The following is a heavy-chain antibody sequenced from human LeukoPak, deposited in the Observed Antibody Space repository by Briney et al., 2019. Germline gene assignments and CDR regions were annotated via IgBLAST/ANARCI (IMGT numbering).Heavy chain of an antibody. D-gene: IGHD1-7*01. J-gene: IGHJ3*02. CDR3: ARDRQNYLDAFDI. CDR2: IYYSGST. V-gene: IGHV4-30-4*01. Sequence: SQTLSLTCTVSGGSISSGDYYWSWIRQPPGKGLEWIGYIYYSGSTYYNPSLKSRVTISVDTSKNQFSLKLSSVTAPDTAVYYCARDRQNYLDAFDIWGQGTMVTVSS. CDR1: GGSISSGDYY.